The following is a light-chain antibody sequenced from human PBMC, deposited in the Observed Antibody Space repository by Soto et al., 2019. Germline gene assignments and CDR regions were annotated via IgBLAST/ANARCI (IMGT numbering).Light chain of an antibody. CDR3: KSYAGSNTYV. V-gene: IGLV2-8*01. Sequence: QSALTQPPSASGSPGQSVTISCTGTNNDIGVYDFASWYQHHQAKAPRLIIYEVVQRPSGVPARCSGSKSGNTASLTVSGLQAADEADYFCKSYAGSNTYVFGSGTKLTVL. CDR2: EVV. J-gene: IGLJ1*01. CDR1: NNDIGVYDF.